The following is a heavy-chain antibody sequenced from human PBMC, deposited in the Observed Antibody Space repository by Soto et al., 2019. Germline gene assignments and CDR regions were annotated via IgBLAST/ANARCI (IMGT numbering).Heavy chain of an antibody. CDR2: IKYSGTT. Sequence: PSETLSLTCTVSGGSISSSRCHWGWIRQPPGKGLEWIASIKYSGTTFYNPSLKSRVTLSVDTSKNQFALKLSSVTAADTAVYYCARHKVMTTVTTPYFDYWGQGTLVTVS. J-gene: IGHJ4*02. CDR1: GGSISSSRCH. CDR3: ARHKVMTTVTTPYFDY. D-gene: IGHD4-17*01. V-gene: IGHV4-39*01.